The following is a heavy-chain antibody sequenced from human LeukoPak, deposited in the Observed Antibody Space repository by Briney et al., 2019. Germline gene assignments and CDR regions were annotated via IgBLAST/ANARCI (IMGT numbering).Heavy chain of an antibody. D-gene: IGHD4-11*01. J-gene: IGHJ4*02. Sequence: GGSLRLSCAASGFTFSSYGMHWVRQAPGKGPEWVAVISYDGSNKYYADSVKGRFTISRDNSKNTLYPQMNSLRAEDTAVYYCAKDRSTATLDYWGQGTLVTVSS. V-gene: IGHV3-30*18. CDR2: ISYDGSNK. CDR1: GFTFSSYG. CDR3: AKDRSTATLDY.